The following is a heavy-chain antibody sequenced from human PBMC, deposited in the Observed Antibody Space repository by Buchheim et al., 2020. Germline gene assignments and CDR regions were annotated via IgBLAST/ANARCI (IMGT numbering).Heavy chain of an antibody. CDR3: AKDGYSSGWGFDY. J-gene: IGHJ4*02. D-gene: IGHD6-19*01. V-gene: IGHV3-23*01. CDR1: GYTFSNYA. CDR2: ISSGAVGI. Sequence: EVQLLESGGGLVQPGGSVRLSCVGSGYTFSNYAMSWVRQAPGKGLEWVSAISSGAVGINYADSVKGLFTISSDNSRTTLYLLMNSLTAEDTAIYYCAKDGYSSGWGFDYWGQGTL.